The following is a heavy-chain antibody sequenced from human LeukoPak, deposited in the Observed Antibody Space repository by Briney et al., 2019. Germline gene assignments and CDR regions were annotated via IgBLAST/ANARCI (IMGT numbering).Heavy chain of an antibody. CDR1: GGSISSYY. V-gene: IGHV4-59*01. D-gene: IGHD4-17*01. J-gene: IGHJ4*02. CDR2: IYYSGST. Sequence: SETLSLTCTVSGGSISSYYWSWTRQPPGKGLEWIGYIYYSGSTNYNPSLKSRVTISVDTSKNQFSLKLSSVTAADTAVYYCARASRRYGVYDLGYWGQGTLVTVSS. CDR3: ARASRRYGVYDLGY.